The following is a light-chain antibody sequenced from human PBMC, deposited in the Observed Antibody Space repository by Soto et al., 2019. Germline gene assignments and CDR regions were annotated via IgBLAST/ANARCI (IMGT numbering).Light chain of an antibody. V-gene: IGLV2-14*01. CDR2: EVS. CDR3: SSYTSSSIDYV. Sequence: QSALTQPASVSGSPGQSITISCTGTSSDVGGYNYVSWYHQHPGKAPKRMIYEVSNRPSGVSNRFSGSKSGNTASLTISGLQAEDEADYYCSSYTSSSIDYVFGTGTKLTVL. CDR1: SSDVGGYNY. J-gene: IGLJ1*01.